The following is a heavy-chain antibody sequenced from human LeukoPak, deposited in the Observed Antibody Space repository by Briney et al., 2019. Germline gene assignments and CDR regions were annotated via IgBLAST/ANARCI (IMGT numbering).Heavy chain of an antibody. CDR2: VKQDGSEK. CDR3: AKEGDYPILTYDS. D-gene: IGHD4-17*01. J-gene: IGHJ5*01. CDR1: GFTFSSYW. V-gene: IGHV3-7*01. Sequence: GGSLRLSCAASGFTFSSYWMNRLRQAPGKGLEWVANVKQDGSEKYYVDSVKGRFTISRDNAKNSLYLQMNSLGAEDTAVYYCAKEGDYPILTYDSWGQGALVTVSS.